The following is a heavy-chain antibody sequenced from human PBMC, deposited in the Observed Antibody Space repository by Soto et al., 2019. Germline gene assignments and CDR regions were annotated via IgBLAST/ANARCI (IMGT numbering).Heavy chain of an antibody. CDR3: AKTCATPFGDFVFDR. J-gene: IGHJ5*02. Sequence: GGSLRLSCVASRFTFGDYPMNWVRQAPGKGLEWVSGISDTSIDTYYADSVKGRFTISRDNSQSMLFLHMSSLRAEDTALYYCAKTCATPFGDFVFDRWRQGTLVIVSS. CDR1: RFTFGDYP. V-gene: IGHV3-23*01. D-gene: IGHD4-17*01. CDR2: ISDTSIDT.